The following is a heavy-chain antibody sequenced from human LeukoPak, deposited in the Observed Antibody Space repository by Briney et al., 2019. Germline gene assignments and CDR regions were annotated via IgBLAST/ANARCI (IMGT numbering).Heavy chain of an antibody. J-gene: IGHJ4*02. CDR3: ARDDHGSGSYYY. CDR1: GGSISSYY. CDR2: TYYSGST. V-gene: IGHV4-59*01. D-gene: IGHD3-10*01. Sequence: PSETLSLTCTVSGGSISSYYWSWIRQPPGKGLEWIGYTYYSGSTNYNPSLKSRVTISVDTSKNQFSLKLSSVTAADTAVYYCARDDHGSGSYYYWGQGTLVTVSS.